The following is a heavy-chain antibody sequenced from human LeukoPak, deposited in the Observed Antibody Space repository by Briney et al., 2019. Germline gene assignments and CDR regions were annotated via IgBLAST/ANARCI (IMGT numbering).Heavy chain of an antibody. D-gene: IGHD6-13*01. Sequence: SETLSLTCTVSGYSISSGYYWAWIRQPPGKGLEWIGYIFHTGTATYNPSLKSRFTMSVDTSKNQFSLKVTSVTAADTAVYYCASQVHWAAALDSWGQGTLVSVSS. CDR2: IFHTGTA. J-gene: IGHJ4*02. CDR1: GYSISSGYY. V-gene: IGHV4-38-2*02. CDR3: ASQVHWAAALDS.